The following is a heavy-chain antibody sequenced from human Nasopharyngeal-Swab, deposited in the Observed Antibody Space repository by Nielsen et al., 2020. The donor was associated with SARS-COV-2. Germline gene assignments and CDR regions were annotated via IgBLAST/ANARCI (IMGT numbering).Heavy chain of an antibody. J-gene: IGHJ5*02. D-gene: IGHD6-6*01. CDR2: IDPSDSYT. CDR3: ARHSSSSIVNWFDP. V-gene: IGHV5-10-1*01. Sequence: VRQMPGKGLEWMGRIDPSDSYTNYSPSFQGHVTISADKSTSTAYLQWSSLKASDTAMYYCARHSSSSIVNWFDPWGQGTLVTVSS.